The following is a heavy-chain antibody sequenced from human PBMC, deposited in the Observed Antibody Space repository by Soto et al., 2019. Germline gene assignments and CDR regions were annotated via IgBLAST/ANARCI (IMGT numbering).Heavy chain of an antibody. V-gene: IGHV1-69*13. Sequence: SVKVSCKASGGTFSSYAISWVRQAPGQGLEWMGGIIPIFGTANYAQKFQGRVTITADESTSTAYMELXSLRSEDTAVYYCASTSGSRLRLDWFDPWGQGTLVTVSS. CDR2: IIPIFGTA. J-gene: IGHJ5*02. CDR1: GGTFSSYA. CDR3: ASTSGSRLRLDWFDP. D-gene: IGHD3-10*01.